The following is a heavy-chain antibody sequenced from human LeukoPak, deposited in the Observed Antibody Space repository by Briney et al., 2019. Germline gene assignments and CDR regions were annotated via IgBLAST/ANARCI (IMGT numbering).Heavy chain of an antibody. V-gene: IGHV3-23*01. CDR1: GFTFGDYA. J-gene: IGHJ4*02. D-gene: IGHD4-17*01. CDR2: ISGSGGST. Sequence: GGSLRLSCTGSGFTFGDYAMSWVRQAPGKGLEWVSAISGSGGSTYYADSVKGRFTISRDNSKNTLYLQMNSLRAEDTAVYYCAKDLLMTTVTTRGYYFDYWGRGTLVTVSS. CDR3: AKDLLMTTVTTRGYYFDY.